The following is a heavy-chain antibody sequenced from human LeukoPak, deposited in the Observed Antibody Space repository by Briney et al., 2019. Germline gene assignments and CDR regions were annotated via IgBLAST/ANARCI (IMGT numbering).Heavy chain of an antibody. CDR1: GYTFTGYY. CDR2: INPSGDNT. D-gene: IGHD5-12*01. J-gene: IGHJ5*02. CDR3: ARDNSMGDSAWWFDP. Sequence: GASVKVSCKASGYTFTGYYIHWVRQAPGQGLEWMGIINPSGDNTWYAQKFQGRVTMTRDMATSTDYMEVNSLRSEDTAVYYCARDNSMGDSAWWFDPWGQGTLVTVSS. V-gene: IGHV1-46*01.